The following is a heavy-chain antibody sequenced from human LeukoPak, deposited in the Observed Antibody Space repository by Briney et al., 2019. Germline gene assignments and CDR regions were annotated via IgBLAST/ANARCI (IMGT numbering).Heavy chain of an antibody. CDR1: GGTFSNYA. V-gene: IGHV1-69*06. CDR3: ARDTAVQSAFDY. D-gene: IGHD1-1*01. Sequence: GASVKVSCKASGGTFSNYAISWVRQAPGQGLEWMGGIIPIFGTANYAQKFQGRVTITADRSTSTAYMKLSSLRSEDTAIYYCARDTAVQSAFDYWGQGTLVTVSS. CDR2: IIPIFGTA. J-gene: IGHJ4*02.